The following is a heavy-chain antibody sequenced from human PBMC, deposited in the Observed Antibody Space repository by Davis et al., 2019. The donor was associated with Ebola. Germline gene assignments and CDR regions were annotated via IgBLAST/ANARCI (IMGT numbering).Heavy chain of an antibody. V-gene: IGHV3-23*01. Sequence: GESLKISCTASGFTFSNYAMSWGRQAPGKGLEWVSSIGNSGSSIYYADSVKSRFTISRDNSKNTLYLQMNSLRAEDTAVYYCAKAGHCGNYCSFDSWGQGTLVTVSS. CDR1: GFTFSNYA. J-gene: IGHJ4*02. D-gene: IGHD1-26*01. CDR3: AKAGHCGNYCSFDS. CDR2: IGNSGSSI.